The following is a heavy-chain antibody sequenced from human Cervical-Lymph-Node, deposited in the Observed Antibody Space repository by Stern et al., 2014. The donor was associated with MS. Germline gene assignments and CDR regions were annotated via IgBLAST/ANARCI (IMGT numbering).Heavy chain of an antibody. CDR3: ARDNYGGI. V-gene: IGHV1-3*01. CDR1: GYPFTNYA. Sequence: QVPLALSGAGVKAPGASVKLSCKASGYPFTNYALHWVRLAPGQGLEWMGWINAGTGNRKYSQKCQGGVASTRYTSATTVYMELSSLKSEDTGVYYCARDNYGGIWGQGTMVIVSS. CDR2: INAGTGNR. J-gene: IGHJ3*02. D-gene: IGHD4-23*01.